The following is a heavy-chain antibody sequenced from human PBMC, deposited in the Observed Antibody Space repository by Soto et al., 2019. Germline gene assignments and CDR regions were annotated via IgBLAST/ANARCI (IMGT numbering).Heavy chain of an antibody. D-gene: IGHD4-17*01. J-gene: IGHJ5*02. Sequence: GVLRLSCAASGFIVSSNYLSWVRQAPGKGLEWVSVIYSGGSTYYADSVKGRFTISRDNSKNTLYLQMNSLRAEDTAVYYCARARPTDPYNWFDPWGQGTLVTVSS. V-gene: IGHV3-53*01. CDR3: ARARPTDPYNWFDP. CDR2: IYSGGST. CDR1: GFIVSSNY.